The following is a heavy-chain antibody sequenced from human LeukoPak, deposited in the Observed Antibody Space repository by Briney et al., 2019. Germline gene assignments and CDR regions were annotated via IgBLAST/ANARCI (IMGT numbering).Heavy chain of an antibody. D-gene: IGHD5-24*01. CDR1: GGSISSYY. CDR3: ARHPRDGYKSELDY. V-gene: IGHV4-59*08. CDR2: IYYSGST. Sequence: SETLSLTCTVSGGSISSYYWSWIRQPPGKGLEWIGYIYYSGSTNYNPSLKSRVTISVDTSKNQFSLKLSSVTAADTAVYYCARHPRDGYKSELDYWGQGTLVTVSS. J-gene: IGHJ4*02.